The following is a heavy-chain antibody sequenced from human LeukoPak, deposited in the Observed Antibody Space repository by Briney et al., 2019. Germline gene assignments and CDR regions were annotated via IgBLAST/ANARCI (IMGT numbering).Heavy chain of an antibody. Sequence: GGCLRLSCAASGFTLSSYAMSGVRQAPGKGLEGVSSISSSSSYIYYADSVKGRFTISRDNAKNSLYLQMNSLRAEDTAVYYCARDLIGGWLQLTDYWGQGTLVTVSS. CDR3: ARDLIGGWLQLTDY. CDR1: GFTLSSYA. CDR2: ISSSSSYI. J-gene: IGHJ4*02. V-gene: IGHV3-21*01. D-gene: IGHD5-24*01.